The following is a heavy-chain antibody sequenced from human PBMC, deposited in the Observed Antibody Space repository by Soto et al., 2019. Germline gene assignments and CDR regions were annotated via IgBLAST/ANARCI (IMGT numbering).Heavy chain of an antibody. D-gene: IGHD3-10*01. V-gene: IGHV3-21*06. CDR1: GFTFSSYS. CDR3: ARARITMVRGVAFGLGY. J-gene: IGHJ4*02. Sequence: GGSLRLSCAVSGFTFSSYSMNWVRQAPGKGLEWVSSISSSSSYIYYADSVKGRFTISRDNAKNSLDLQMNSLRAEDTAVYYYARARITMVRGVAFGLGYLGQGTLVTVSS. CDR2: ISSSSSYI.